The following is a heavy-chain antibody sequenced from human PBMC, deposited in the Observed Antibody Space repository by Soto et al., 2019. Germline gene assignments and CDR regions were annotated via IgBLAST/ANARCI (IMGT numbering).Heavy chain of an antibody. CDR3: ARLFPGVVPAAIYFNH. Sequence: SETPSLTCTVSGCSISSYYWSCILQPPGKGLERIGYSYYSGSTYYNPYLKSRVTISVDTSKNQFPLRMRSQAAADTAVYYCARLFPGVVPAAIYFNHWGPGNLVTVSS. CDR2: SYYSGST. CDR1: GCSISSYY. V-gene: IGHV4-59*08. D-gene: IGHD2-2*01. J-gene: IGHJ4*02.